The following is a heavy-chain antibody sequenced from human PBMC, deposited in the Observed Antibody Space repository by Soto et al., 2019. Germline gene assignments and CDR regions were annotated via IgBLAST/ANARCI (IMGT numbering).Heavy chain of an antibody. V-gene: IGHV1-46*01. CDR1: GYTLTTFF. D-gene: IGHD1-26*01. CDR3: AREAVVAGATTGMDV. Sequence: QVQLVQSGAEVKKPGASVKVSCKASGYTLTTFFMHWVRQAPGQGLEWMGVINPGYPAGRSTTYGHKVQGRVTMTTDTSPSAVSMELSRLRSDDKAVYYCAREAVVAGATTGMDVWGQGTTVTVSS. CDR2: INPGYPAGRST. J-gene: IGHJ6*02.